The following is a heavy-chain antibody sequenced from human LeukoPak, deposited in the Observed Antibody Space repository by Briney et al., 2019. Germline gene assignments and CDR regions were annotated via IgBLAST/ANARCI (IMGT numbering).Heavy chain of an antibody. V-gene: IGHV3-7*04. D-gene: IGHD6-13*01. CDR2: IKEDGSEK. J-gene: IGHJ4*02. Sequence: GGSLRLSCVASGFTFSRYWMSWVRQAPGKGLEWVANIKEDGSEKYYVDSVKGRFTISRDSAKNSLFLQMNSLRAEDTGVYYCARDEWYSSDYWGQGTLVTVSS. CDR3: ARDEWYSSDY. CDR1: GFTFSRYW.